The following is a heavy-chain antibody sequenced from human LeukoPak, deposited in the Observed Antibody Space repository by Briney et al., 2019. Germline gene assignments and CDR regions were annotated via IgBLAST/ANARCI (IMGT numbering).Heavy chain of an antibody. Sequence: GASVKVSCKASGYTFTGYYMHWVRQAPGQGLEWMGCINPNSGGTNYAQKFQGRVTMTRDTSISTAYMELSRLRSDDTAVYYCARESDDSASFDYWGQGTLVTVSS. D-gene: IGHD3-3*01. CDR2: INPNSGGT. V-gene: IGHV1-2*02. CDR3: ARESDDSASFDY. J-gene: IGHJ4*02. CDR1: GYTFTGYY.